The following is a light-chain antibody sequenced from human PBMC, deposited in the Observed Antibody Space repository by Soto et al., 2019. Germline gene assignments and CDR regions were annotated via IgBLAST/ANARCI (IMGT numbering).Light chain of an antibody. CDR2: SAS. Sequence: EIVMTQSPATLSLSPGQRATLSCRASQSVSSKLAWYQQRPGQAPRLLIYSASTRATGIPARFSGSGSGTEFTLTISSLQSEDFAVYYCHQYNHWLTWTFGQGTKVDLK. CDR1: QSVSSK. J-gene: IGKJ1*01. V-gene: IGKV3-15*01. CDR3: HQYNHWLTWT.